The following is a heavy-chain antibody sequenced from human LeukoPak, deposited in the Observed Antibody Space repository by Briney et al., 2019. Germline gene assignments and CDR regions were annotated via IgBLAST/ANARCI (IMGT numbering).Heavy chain of an antibody. J-gene: IGHJ4*02. CDR1: GFTFSSYS. D-gene: IGHD6-19*01. CDR2: ISYDGSNE. CDR3: ARDPLSSGWYGYFDY. V-gene: IGHV3-30*04. Sequence: GGSLRLSCAASGFTFSSYSMHWVRQAPGKGLERVSFISYDGSNEYYADSVKGRFTNSRDTSKNTLYLQMTSLRAEDTAVYYCARDPLSSGWYGYFDYWGQGSLVTVSS.